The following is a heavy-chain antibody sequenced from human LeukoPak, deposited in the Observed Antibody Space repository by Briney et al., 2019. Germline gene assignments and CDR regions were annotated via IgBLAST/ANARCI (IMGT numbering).Heavy chain of an antibody. CDR3: AKDSSSSWSNFDY. CDR2: IISGGIT. J-gene: IGHJ4*02. Sequence: GGSLRLSCAASGFTFSSYDMNWVRQAPGKGLEWVSSIISGGITLYADSVKGRFIISRDNSKNALYLQMKSLGAEDTAIYYCAKDSSSSWSNFDYWGQGILVAVSS. V-gene: IGHV3-23*01. CDR1: GFTFSSYD. D-gene: IGHD6-13*01.